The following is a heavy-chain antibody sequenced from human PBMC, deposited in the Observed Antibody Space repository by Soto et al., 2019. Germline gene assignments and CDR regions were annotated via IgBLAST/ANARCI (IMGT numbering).Heavy chain of an antibody. CDR3: ARAWVVVTAPDY. Sequence: QVQLVQSGAEEKKPGASVKVSCKASGYTFTSYAMHWVRQAPGQRLEWMGWINAGNGNTKYSQKFQGRVTITRATSASTAYMALSSLRSEDTAVYYCARAWVVVTAPDYWGQRTLVTVSS. J-gene: IGHJ4*02. D-gene: IGHD2-21*02. V-gene: IGHV1-3*05. CDR1: GYTFTSYA. CDR2: INAGNGNT.